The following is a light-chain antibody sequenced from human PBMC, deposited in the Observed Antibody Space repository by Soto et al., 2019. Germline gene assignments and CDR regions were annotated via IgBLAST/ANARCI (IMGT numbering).Light chain of an antibody. V-gene: IGLV2-14*01. J-gene: IGLJ1*01. CDR3: SSYTSGSTLYV. CDR1: SSDVGGYNY. Sequence: QTVVTQPASVSGSPGQSITISCTGTSSDVGGYNYVSWYQQHPGKAPKLMIYASSNRPSGVSHRFSGSRSGNTASLTISGLQAEDEADYYCSSYTSGSTLYVFGTGTKLTVL. CDR2: ASS.